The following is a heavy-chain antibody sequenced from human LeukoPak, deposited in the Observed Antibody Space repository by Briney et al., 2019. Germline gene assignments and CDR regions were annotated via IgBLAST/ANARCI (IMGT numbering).Heavy chain of an antibody. CDR3: AKDRGIFGQADMDV. CDR1: GFTFSSYA. CDR2: ISGSGGST. D-gene: IGHD3/OR15-3a*01. V-gene: IGHV3-23*01. Sequence: GGSLRLSCAASGFTFSSYAMSWVRQAPGKGLEWVSAISGSGGSTYYADSVKGRFTISRDNSKNTLYLQLNRLRAEHTAVYYCAKDRGIFGQADMDVWGKGTTVTVSS. J-gene: IGHJ6*03.